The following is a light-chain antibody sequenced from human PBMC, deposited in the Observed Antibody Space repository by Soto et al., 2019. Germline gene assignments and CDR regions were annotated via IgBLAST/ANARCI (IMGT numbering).Light chain of an antibody. V-gene: IGLV2-8*01. Sequence: QSVLTQPPSASGSPGQSVTISCTGSSSDIGRFDYVSWYQQHPGKAPKLLLSEVFYRPSGIPDRFSGSKSGHTASLTVSGLRAEDEATYYCSSYAGSDFLVFGGGTQLTVL. CDR3: SSYAGSDFLV. CDR1: SSDIGRFDY. J-gene: IGLJ2*01. CDR2: EVF.